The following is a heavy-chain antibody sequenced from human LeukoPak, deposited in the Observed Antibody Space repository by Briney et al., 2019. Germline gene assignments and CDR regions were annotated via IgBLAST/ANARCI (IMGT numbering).Heavy chain of an antibody. CDR3: AKSPTVTVPDLNFDY. J-gene: IGHJ4*02. D-gene: IGHD4-17*01. V-gene: IGHV1-24*01. CDR1: GYTLTELS. CDR2: FDPEDGET. Sequence: ASVKVSCKVSGYTLTELSMHWVRQAPGKGLEWMGGFDPEDGETIYAQKFQGRVTMTEDTSTDTAYMELSSLRSEDTAVYYCAKSPTVTVPDLNFDYWGQGTLVTVSS.